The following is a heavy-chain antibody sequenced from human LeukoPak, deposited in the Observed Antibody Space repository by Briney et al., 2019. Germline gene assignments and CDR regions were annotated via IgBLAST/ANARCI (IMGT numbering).Heavy chain of an antibody. V-gene: IGHV3-53*01. CDR2: IYSGGTT. D-gene: IGHD2-15*01. Sequence: PGGSLRLSCAASGFTVSSYYMSWLRQAPGKGLEWVSIIYSGGTTDYTDSVKGRFTISRGISENTVYLQMNSLRVEDAAVYYCARGYCSGGSCYSNDYYYLDVWGKGTTVTVSS. J-gene: IGHJ6*03. CDR1: GFTVSSYY. CDR3: ARGYCSGGSCYSNDYYYLDV.